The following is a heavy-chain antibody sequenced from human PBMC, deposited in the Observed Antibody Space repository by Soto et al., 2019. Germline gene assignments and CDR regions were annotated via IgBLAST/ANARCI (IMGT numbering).Heavy chain of an antibody. J-gene: IGHJ5*02. V-gene: IGHV1-8*01. CDR3: ARLSGDYGWFVP. Sequence: EASVKVSCKASGYTFTSYDINWVRQATGQGLEWMGWMNPNSGNTGYAQKFQGRVTMTRNTSISTAYMELSSLRSEDTAVYYCARLSGDYGWFVPWGQGTLVTVSS. D-gene: IGHD4-17*01. CDR2: MNPNSGNT. CDR1: GYTFTSYD.